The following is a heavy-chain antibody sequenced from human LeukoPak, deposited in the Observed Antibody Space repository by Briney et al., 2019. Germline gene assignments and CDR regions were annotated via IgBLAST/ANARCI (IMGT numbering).Heavy chain of an antibody. CDR1: GFTFSSYE. CDR2: ISSSGSTI. V-gene: IGHV3-48*03. CDR3: ARVRGKEPLIDY. D-gene: IGHD1-14*01. Sequence: GGSLRLSCAASGFTFSSYEMNWVRQAPGKGLEWVSYISSSGSTIYYADSVKGRFTISRDNAKNSLYLQMNSLRAEDTAVYYCARVRGKEPLIDYWGQGTLVTVSS. J-gene: IGHJ4*02.